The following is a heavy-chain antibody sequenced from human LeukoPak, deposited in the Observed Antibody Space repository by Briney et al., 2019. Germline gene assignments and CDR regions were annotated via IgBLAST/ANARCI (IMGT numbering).Heavy chain of an antibody. CDR1: GYTFTGYY. V-gene: IGHV1-46*01. D-gene: IGHD3-22*01. CDR3: ARANYYDSSGYRNDAFDI. J-gene: IGHJ3*02. CDR2: INLGGGST. Sequence: ASVTVSFKASGYTFTGYYMHWVRQAPGQGLEWMGIINLGGGSTSYAQKFQGRVTMTRDMSTSTVYVGLSSLRSEDTAVYYCARANYYDSSGYRNDAFDIWGQGTMVTVSS.